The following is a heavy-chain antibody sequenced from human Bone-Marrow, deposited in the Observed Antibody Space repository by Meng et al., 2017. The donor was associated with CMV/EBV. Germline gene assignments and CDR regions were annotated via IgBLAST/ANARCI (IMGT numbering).Heavy chain of an antibody. J-gene: IGHJ6*02. CDR3: ARDGGGSGTKYYYYYGMDV. Sequence: ASVKVSCKASGYTFTSYGISWVRQAPGQGLEWMGWINPNSGGTNYAQKFQGRVTMTRDTSISTAYMELSRLRSDDTAVYYCARDGGGSGTKYYYYYGMDVWGQGPTVPVPS. CDR2: INPNSGGT. D-gene: IGHD3-10*01. V-gene: IGHV1-2*02. CDR1: GYTFTSYG.